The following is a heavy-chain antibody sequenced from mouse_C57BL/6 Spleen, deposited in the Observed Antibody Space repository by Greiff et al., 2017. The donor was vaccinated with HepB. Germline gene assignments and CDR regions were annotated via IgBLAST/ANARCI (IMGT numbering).Heavy chain of an antibody. CDR3: ARYDYGSSYGYFDV. CDR2: INPNNGGT. CDR1: GYTFTDYN. V-gene: IGHV1-22*01. Sequence: EVKLVESGPELVKPGASVKMSCKASGYTFTDYNMHWVKQSHGKSLEWIGYINPNNGGTSYNQKFKGKATLTVNKSSSTAYMELRSLTSEDSAVYYCARYDYGSSYGYFDVWGTGTTVTVSS. D-gene: IGHD1-1*01. J-gene: IGHJ1*03.